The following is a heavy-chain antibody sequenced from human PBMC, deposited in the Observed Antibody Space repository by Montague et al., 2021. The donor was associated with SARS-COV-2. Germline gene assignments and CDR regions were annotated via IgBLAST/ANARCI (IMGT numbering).Heavy chain of an antibody. CDR1: GGSFSVYY. CDR3: AEEREVVRAARTLVAFDL. Sequence: SETLSLTCAVYGGSFSVYYWNWLRQSPRSGLEWIGEINHSGSANYNPSLKSRVSISVDTSKNQFTLNLTSVSAADTAMYYCAEEREVVRAARTLVAFDLWGQGTMVTVSS. J-gene: IGHJ3*01. V-gene: IGHV4-34*01. D-gene: IGHD2-2*01. CDR2: INHSGSA.